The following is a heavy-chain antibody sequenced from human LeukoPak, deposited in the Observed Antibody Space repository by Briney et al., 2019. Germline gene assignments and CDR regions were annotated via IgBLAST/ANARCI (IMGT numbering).Heavy chain of an antibody. CDR3: ARDPHREGYFDY. V-gene: IGHV4-4*07. Sequence: SETLSLTCSVSGDSITSYYWNWIRQPAGKGLEWIGRIYSSGTANDNPSLTSRVTMSVDMSKNQFSLKLTSVTAADTAVYYCARDPHREGYFDYWGQGTLVTVSS. CDR2: IYSSGTA. CDR1: GDSITSYY. J-gene: IGHJ4*02.